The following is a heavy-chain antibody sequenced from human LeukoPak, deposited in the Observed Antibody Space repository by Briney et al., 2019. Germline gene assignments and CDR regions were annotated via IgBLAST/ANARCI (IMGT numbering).Heavy chain of an antibody. J-gene: IGHJ4*02. D-gene: IGHD4-11*01. CDR2: IKQDGSEK. Sequence: GGSLRLSCAASGFTFSSYWMSWVRQAPGKGLEWVANIKQDGSEKYYVDSVKGRFTISRDNAKNSLYLQMNSLRAEDTAVYYCAREHYDYSNNDGFCFDYWGQGALVTVSS. CDR3: AREHYDYSNNDGFCFDY. CDR1: GFTFSSYW. V-gene: IGHV3-7*01.